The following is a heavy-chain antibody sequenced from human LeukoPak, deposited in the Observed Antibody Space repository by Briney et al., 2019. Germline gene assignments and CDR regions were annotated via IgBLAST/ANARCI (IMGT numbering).Heavy chain of an antibody. J-gene: IGHJ4*02. CDR1: GYSISSGYY. Sequence: SETLSLTCTVSGYSISSGYYWGRIRQPPGKGLKWIGSISHSGSTYYNPSLKSRVTISVDTSKNQFSLKLSSLTAADTAVYYCARLRRSRLAEFDYWGQGTLVTVSS. CDR3: ARLRRSRLAEFDY. CDR2: ISHSGST. D-gene: IGHD3-3*02. V-gene: IGHV4-38-2*02.